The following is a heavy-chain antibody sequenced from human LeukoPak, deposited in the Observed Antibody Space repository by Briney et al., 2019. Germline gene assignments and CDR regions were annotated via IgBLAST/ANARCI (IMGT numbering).Heavy chain of an antibody. J-gene: IGHJ3*02. D-gene: IGHD4-17*01. CDR3: AKARLRNDAFDI. V-gene: IGHV3-11*03. CDR1: GFAFGDYY. Sequence: GGSLRLSCAASGFAFGDYYMNWIRQAPGKGLEWVSYISSSSSYTNYADSVKGRFTISRDNAKNSLYLQMNSLRAEDTAVYYCAKARLRNDAFDIWGQGTRVTVSS. CDR2: ISSSSSYT.